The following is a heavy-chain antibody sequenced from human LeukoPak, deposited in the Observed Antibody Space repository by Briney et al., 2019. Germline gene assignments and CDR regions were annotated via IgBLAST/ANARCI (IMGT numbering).Heavy chain of an antibody. Sequence: GGSLRLSCVASGFTFSSYAMSWVRQAPGKGLNWVTGITGNGESTYYTDSVKGRFTISRDNSKNTLYVQMNDLRAEDTAVYYCAKGNGYSYGRYYFDYWGQGTLVTVSS. CDR3: AKGNGYSYGRYYFDY. V-gene: IGHV3-23*01. J-gene: IGHJ4*02. CDR1: GFTFSSYA. D-gene: IGHD5-18*01. CDR2: ITGNGEST.